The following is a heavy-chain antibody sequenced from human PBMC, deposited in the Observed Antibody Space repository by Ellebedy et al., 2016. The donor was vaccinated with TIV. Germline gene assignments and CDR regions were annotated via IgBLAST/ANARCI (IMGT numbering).Heavy chain of an antibody. D-gene: IGHD3-22*01. CDR3: VKLDSSGFYYGRLDY. CDR1: GFTFSDHA. CDR2: ISAGGDRT. Sequence: GESLKLSCAASGFTFSDHAMSWVRQTPGKGLEWVSGISAGGDRTHYVASEKGRFTISRDNSEKILHLQMTSLRAEDTAIYYCVKLDSSGFYYGRLDYWGQGTLVSVSS. J-gene: IGHJ4*02. V-gene: IGHV3-23*01.